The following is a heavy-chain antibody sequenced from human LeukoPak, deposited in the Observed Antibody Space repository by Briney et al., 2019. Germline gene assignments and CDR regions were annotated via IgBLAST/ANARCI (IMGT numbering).Heavy chain of an antibody. CDR2: ISGSGGST. CDR1: GFTFSSYW. CDR3: AKDRSGWKSWFDP. D-gene: IGHD6-19*01. V-gene: IGHV3-23*01. J-gene: IGHJ5*02. Sequence: GGSLRLSCAASGFTFSSYWMSWVRQAPGKGLEWVSIISGSGGSTYYADSVKGRFTISRDNSKNTLYLQMNSLRVEDTAVYYCAKDRSGWKSWFDPWGQGTLVTVSS.